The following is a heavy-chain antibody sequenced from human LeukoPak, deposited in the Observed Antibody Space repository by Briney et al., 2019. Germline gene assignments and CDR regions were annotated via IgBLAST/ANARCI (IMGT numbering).Heavy chain of an antibody. CDR2: IIHSDRRRT. CDR1: GYSITSGYY. Sequence: SETLSLTCIVSGYSITSGYYWGWIRQPPGKGLEWIGSIIHSDRRRTYYNPSLKSRVTISVDTSKNQFSLNLTSVTAADTAVYYCASYRYGSGSLADYWGQGTLVTVSS. CDR3: ASYRYGSGSLADY. D-gene: IGHD3-10*01. J-gene: IGHJ4*02. V-gene: IGHV4-38-2*02.